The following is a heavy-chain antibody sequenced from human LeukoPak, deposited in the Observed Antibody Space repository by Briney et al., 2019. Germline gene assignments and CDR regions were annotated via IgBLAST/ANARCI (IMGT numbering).Heavy chain of an antibody. Sequence: SETLSLTCTVSGGSISSYYWSWIRQPPGQGLEWIGYIYYSGSTNYNPSLKSRVTISVDTSKNQFSRKLSAGTAADTAVYYCATSRRTTVVTPSSAFDIWGQGTMVTVSS. D-gene: IGHD4-23*01. CDR3: ATSRRTTVVTPSSAFDI. CDR1: GGSISSYY. J-gene: IGHJ3*02. CDR2: IYYSGST. V-gene: IGHV4-59*01.